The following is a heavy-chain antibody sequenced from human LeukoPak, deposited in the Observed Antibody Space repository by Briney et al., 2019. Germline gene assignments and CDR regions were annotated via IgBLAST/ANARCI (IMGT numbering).Heavy chain of an antibody. CDR1: GYTFTDYY. CDR2: INPSGGST. CDR3: ASSVYQSRVVPVQNAFDI. V-gene: IGHV1-46*01. J-gene: IGHJ3*02. Sequence: GASVKVSCKASGYTFTDYYMHWVRQAPGQGLEWMGIINPSGGSTSYAQKFQGRVTMTRDTSTSTVYMELSSLRSEDTAVYYCASSVYQSRVVPVQNAFDIWGQGTMVTVSS. D-gene: IGHD2-2*01.